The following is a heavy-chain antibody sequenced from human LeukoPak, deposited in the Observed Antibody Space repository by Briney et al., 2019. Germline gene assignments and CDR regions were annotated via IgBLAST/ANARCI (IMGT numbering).Heavy chain of an antibody. V-gene: IGHV1-8*03. CDR3: ARIGRSGPLDAFDI. Sequence: ASVKVSCKASGYTFTSYDINWVRQATGQGLEWMGWMNPNSGNTGYAQKFQGRVTITADESTSTAYMELSSLRSEDTAVYYCARIGRSGPLDAFDIWGQGTMVTVSS. CDR1: GYTFTSYD. CDR2: MNPNSGNT. J-gene: IGHJ3*02. D-gene: IGHD3-3*01.